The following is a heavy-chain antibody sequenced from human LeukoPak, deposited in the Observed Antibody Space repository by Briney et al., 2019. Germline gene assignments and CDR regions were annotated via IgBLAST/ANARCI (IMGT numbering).Heavy chain of an antibody. CDR1: GFTFSSYA. CDR2: ISYDGSNK. Sequence: PGRSLRLSCAASGFTFSSYAMHWVRQAPGKGLEWVAVISYDGSNKYYADSVKGRFTISRDNSKNTLYLQMNSLRAEDTAVYYCARDRYPYNWNAVIDYWGQGTLVTVSS. CDR3: ARDRYPYNWNAVIDY. J-gene: IGHJ4*02. D-gene: IGHD1-20*01. V-gene: IGHV3-30-3*01.